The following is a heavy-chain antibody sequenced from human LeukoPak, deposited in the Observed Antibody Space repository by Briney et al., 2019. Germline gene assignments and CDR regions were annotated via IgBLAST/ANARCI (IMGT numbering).Heavy chain of an antibody. CDR3: ARVLLYSSTSCYSGFDY. J-gene: IGHJ4*02. D-gene: IGHD2-2*01. CDR2: INPNSGGT. Sequence: ASVKVSCKASGYTFTGYYMHWVRQAPGQGLDWMGWINPNSGGTNYAQKFQGRVTMTRDTSISTAYMELSRLRSDDTAVYYCARVLLYSSTSCYSGFDYWGQGTLVTVSS. CDR1: GYTFTGYY. V-gene: IGHV1-2*02.